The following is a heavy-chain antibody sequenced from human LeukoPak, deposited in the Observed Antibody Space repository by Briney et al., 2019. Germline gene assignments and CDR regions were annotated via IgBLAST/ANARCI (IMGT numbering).Heavy chain of an antibody. CDR3: ARQYGSGSYYNRYFDY. Sequence: GGSLRLSCAVSGFTFSSYGMSWVRQAPGKGLEWVSGISGSGGSTYYADSVKGRFTISRENSKNTVYLQMKSVRAEDTAVYYCARQYGSGSYYNRYFDYWGQGTLVTVSS. J-gene: IGHJ4*02. D-gene: IGHD3-10*01. CDR1: GFTFSSYG. V-gene: IGHV3-23*01. CDR2: ISGSGGST.